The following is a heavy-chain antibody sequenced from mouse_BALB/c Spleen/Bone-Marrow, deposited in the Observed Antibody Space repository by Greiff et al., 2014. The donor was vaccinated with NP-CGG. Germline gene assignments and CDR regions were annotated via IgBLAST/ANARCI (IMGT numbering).Heavy chain of an antibody. CDR2: IWAGGST. Sequence: VQVVESGPGLVAPSQSLSITCTVSGFSLTSYGVHRVRQPPEKGLEWLGVIWAGGSTNYNSALMSRLSISKDNSKSQVFLKMNSLQTDDAAMYYCARAYGNYGYFDVWGAGTTVTVSS. V-gene: IGHV2-9*02. CDR1: GFSLTSYG. CDR3: ARAYGNYGYFDV. J-gene: IGHJ1*01. D-gene: IGHD2-1*01.